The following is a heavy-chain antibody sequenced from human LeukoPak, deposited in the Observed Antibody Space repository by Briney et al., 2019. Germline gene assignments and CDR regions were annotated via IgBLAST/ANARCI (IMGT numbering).Heavy chain of an antibody. J-gene: IGHJ5*02. Sequence: GASLRLSCAASGFTFSSYWMNWVRQAPGKGLEWVANIKEDGSEQYYVDSVKGRFTISRDNAKNSLHLQMNSLRAEDTAVYFCARDRRGEKSQYNCFDPWGQGTLVTVSS. CDR2: IKEDGSEQ. D-gene: IGHD3-10*01. CDR1: GFTFSSYW. CDR3: ARDRRGEKSQYNCFDP. V-gene: IGHV3-7*01.